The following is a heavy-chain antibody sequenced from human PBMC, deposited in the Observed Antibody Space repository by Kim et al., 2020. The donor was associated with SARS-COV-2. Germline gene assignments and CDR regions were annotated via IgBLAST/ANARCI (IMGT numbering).Heavy chain of an antibody. D-gene: IGHD3-10*01. V-gene: IGHV1-2*06. J-gene: IGHJ6*02. CDR3: ARESYAAYYYGMDV. CDR2: ISPSSYGT. CDR1: GNTCSDYY. Sequence: ASVKVSCKASGNTCSDYYIHWVRQAPGQGLEWLGRISPSSYGTNYAQKFQGRITMTSDTSISTVYMELTSLRSDDAAVYYCARESYAAYYYGMDVWGRGTTVTVSS.